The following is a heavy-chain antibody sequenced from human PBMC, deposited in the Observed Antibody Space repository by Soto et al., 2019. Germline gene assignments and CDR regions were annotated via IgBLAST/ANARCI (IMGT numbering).Heavy chain of an antibody. CDR1: GGSISSYY. D-gene: IGHD3-22*01. Sequence: PSETLSLTCTVSGGSISSYYWSWIRQPPGKGLEWIGYIYYSGSTNYSPSLKSRVTISVDTSKNQFSLKLSSVTAADTAVYYCARDNSSGYWGYWGQGTLVTVSS. CDR2: IYYSGST. V-gene: IGHV4-59*01. CDR3: ARDNSSGYWGY. J-gene: IGHJ4*02.